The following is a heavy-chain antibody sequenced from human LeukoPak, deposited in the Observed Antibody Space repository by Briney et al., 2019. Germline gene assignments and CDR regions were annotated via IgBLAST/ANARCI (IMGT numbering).Heavy chain of an antibody. CDR2: IYPRGST. CDR3: AASPYFDFWTGLKFDS. CDR1: GGSMNSFY. V-gene: IGHV4-4*09. Sequence: SETLALTCTVSGGSMNSFYWTWIRQPPGKGLEWVGHIYPRGSTKYNPSLKSRLTISVDTSKNQFSLNLSSVTAADTAVYYCAASPYFDFWTGLKFDSWGQGSLVTVSS. J-gene: IGHJ4*02. D-gene: IGHD3-3*01.